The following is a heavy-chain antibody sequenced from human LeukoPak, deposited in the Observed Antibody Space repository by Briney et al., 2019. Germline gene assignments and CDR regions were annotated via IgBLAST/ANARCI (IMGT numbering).Heavy chain of an antibody. CDR3: ARVRWFGILDY. Sequence: PSETLSLTCAVYGGSFSGYYWSWIRQPPGKGLEWIGEINHSGSTNYNPSLKSRVTISVDTSKNQFSLKLSSVTAADTAVYYCARVRWFGILDYWGQGTLVTVSS. CDR1: GGSFSGYY. CDR2: INHSGST. D-gene: IGHD3-10*01. J-gene: IGHJ4*02. V-gene: IGHV4-34*01.